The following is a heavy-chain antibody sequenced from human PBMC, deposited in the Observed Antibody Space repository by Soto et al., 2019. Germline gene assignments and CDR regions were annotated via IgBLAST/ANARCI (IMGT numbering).Heavy chain of an antibody. CDR1: GFSFSSHA. CDR3: AKEGPVGPYAAF. Sequence: GGSLRLSCAASGFSFSSHAMSWVRQAPGRGLEWVSAISATGEHTHYADSVKGRFTISRDNSKNTVYLQINSLRVEDTAVYYCAKEGPVGPYAAFCGQGTLVTVSS. D-gene: IGHD1-26*01. CDR2: ISATGEHT. V-gene: IGHV3-23*01. J-gene: IGHJ4*02.